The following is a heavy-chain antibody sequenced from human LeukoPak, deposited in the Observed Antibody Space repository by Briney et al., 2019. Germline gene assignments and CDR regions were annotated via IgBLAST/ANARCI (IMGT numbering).Heavy chain of an antibody. V-gene: IGHV4-61*02. J-gene: IGHJ5*02. D-gene: IGHD2-15*01. CDR1: GGSVSSGTNY. Sequence: PSQTLSLTCTVSGGSVSSGTNYWTWIRQPAGKGLEWIGRIYTSGSTDYSPSLKSRVTISLDTSKNEFSLKLSSVTAADTAVYYCARGYCSGGSCYGRRGNWFDPWGQGTLVTVSS. CDR2: IYTSGST. CDR3: ARGYCSGGSCYGRRGNWFDP.